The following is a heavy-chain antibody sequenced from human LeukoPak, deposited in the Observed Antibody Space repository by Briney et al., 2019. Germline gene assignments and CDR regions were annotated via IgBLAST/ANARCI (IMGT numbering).Heavy chain of an antibody. J-gene: IGHJ4*02. CDR3: ARDLGPVATAGTEFDY. Sequence: GGSLGLSCAASGFTFSSYAMHWVRQAPGKGLEWVAVISYDGSNKYYADSVKGRFTISRDNSKNTLYLQMNSLRAEDTAVYYCARDLGPVATAGTEFDYWGQGTLVTVSS. CDR1: GFTFSSYA. V-gene: IGHV3-30*04. CDR2: ISYDGSNK. D-gene: IGHD6-13*01.